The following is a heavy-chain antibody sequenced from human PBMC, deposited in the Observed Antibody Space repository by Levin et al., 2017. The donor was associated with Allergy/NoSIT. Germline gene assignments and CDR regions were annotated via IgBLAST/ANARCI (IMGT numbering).Heavy chain of an antibody. CDR1: GFTVSSNY. D-gene: IGHD2-15*01. J-gene: IGHJ6*02. V-gene: IGHV3-53*01. CDR2: IYSGGST. Sequence: GGSLRLSCAASGFTVSSNYMSWVRQAPGKGLEWVSVIYSGGSTYYADSVKGRFTISRDNSKNTLYLQMNSLRAEDTAVYYCARDCSGGSCYSYYYGMDVWGQGTTVTVSS. CDR3: ARDCSGGSCYSYYYGMDV.